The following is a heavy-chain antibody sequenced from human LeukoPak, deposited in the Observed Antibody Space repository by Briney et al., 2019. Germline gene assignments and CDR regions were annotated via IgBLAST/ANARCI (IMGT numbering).Heavy chain of an antibody. D-gene: IGHD3-3*01. J-gene: IGHJ4*02. CDR3: AKDSETLRFLEWLSYDY. CDR2: IHDDGST. V-gene: IGHV3-53*01. Sequence: GGSLRLSCAASGFTVRTNYMSWVRQAPGKGLEWVSLIHDDGSTYYTDSVKGRFTISRDNSKNTLYLQMNSLRAEDTAVYYCAKDSETLRFLEWLSYDYWGQGTLVTVSS. CDR1: GFTVRTNY.